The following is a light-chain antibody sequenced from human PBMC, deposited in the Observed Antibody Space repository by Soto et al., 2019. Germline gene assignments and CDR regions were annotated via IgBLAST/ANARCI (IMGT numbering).Light chain of an antibody. Sequence: QSVLTQPPSASASLGASVTLTCTLSSGYSNYKVDGYQQRPGKGPRFVMRVGTGGIVGSKGDGIPDLFSVLGSGLNRYLTIKNIQEEDESDYHCGADHGSGSNFVVVFGGGTKLTVL. CDR3: GADHGSGSNFVVV. CDR1: SGYSNYK. CDR2: VGTGGIVG. V-gene: IGLV9-49*01. J-gene: IGLJ2*01.